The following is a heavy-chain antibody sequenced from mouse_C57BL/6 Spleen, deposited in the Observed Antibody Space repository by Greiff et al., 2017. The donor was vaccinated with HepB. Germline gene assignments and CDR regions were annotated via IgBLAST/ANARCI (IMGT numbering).Heavy chain of an antibody. V-gene: IGHV1-82*01. CDR1: GYAFSSSW. J-gene: IGHJ2*01. CDR2: IYPGDGDT. CDR3: ATNWDPPYFDY. Sequence: QVQLQQSGPELVKPGASVKISCKASGYAFSSSWMNWVKQRPGKGLEWIGRIYPGDGDTNYNGKFKGKATLTADKSSSTAYMQLSSLTSEDSAVYFCATNWDPPYFDYWGQGTTLTVSS. D-gene: IGHD4-1*02.